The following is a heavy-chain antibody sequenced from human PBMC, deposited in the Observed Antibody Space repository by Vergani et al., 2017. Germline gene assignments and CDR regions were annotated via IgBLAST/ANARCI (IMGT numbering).Heavy chain of an antibody. V-gene: IGHV1-69-2*01. CDR1: GYTFTDHY. D-gene: IGHD4-17*01. J-gene: IGHJ6*02. CDR3: ATPQTVTTGGMEV. CDR2: VDPEDGET. Sequence: EVQLVQSGAEVKKPGATMKISCKVSGYTFTDHYMHWVKQAPGKGLEWMGLVDPEDGETIYAEKFKGRVTIAADTSTDTDHLELSSLRSEDTAVSYCATPQTVTTGGMEVWGQGTTVIVSS.